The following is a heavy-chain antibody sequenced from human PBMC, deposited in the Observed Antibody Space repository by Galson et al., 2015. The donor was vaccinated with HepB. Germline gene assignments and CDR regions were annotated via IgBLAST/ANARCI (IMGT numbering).Heavy chain of an antibody. CDR3: AREDIVVVPAASEPYYYYGMDV. CDR2: IWYDGSNK. D-gene: IGHD2-2*01. Sequence: SLRLSCAASGFTFSSYGMHWVRQAPGKGLEWVAVIWYDGSNKYYADSVKGRFTISRDNSKNTLYLQMDSLRAEDTAVYYCAREDIVVVPAASEPYYYYGMDVWGQGTTVTVSS. J-gene: IGHJ6*02. CDR1: GFTFSSYG. V-gene: IGHV3-33*01.